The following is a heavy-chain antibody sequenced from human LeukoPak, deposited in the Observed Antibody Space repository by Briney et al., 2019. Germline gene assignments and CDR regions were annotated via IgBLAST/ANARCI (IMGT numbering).Heavy chain of an antibody. D-gene: IGHD3-3*01. V-gene: IGHV1-2*02. CDR1: GYTFTGYY. CDR2: INPNSGGT. CDR3: ARTVRYDFWSGYHLSY. Sequence: GASVKASCKASGYTFTGYYMHWVRQAPGQGLEWMGWINPNSGGTNYAQKFQGRVTMTRDTSISTAYMELSRLRSDDTAVYYCARTVRYDFWSGYHLSYWGQGTLVTVSS. J-gene: IGHJ4*02.